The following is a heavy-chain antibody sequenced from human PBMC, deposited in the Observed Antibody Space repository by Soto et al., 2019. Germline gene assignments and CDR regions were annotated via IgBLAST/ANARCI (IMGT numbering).Heavy chain of an antibody. J-gene: IGHJ6*02. CDR3: VKEGDYGNYNYYYYYGMDV. Sequence: GGSLRLSCSASGFTFSSYAMHWVRQAPGKGLDYVSAISSNGGSTYYADSVKGRFTISRDNSKNTLYLQMSSLRAEDTAVYYCVKEGDYGNYNYYYYYGMDVWGQGTTVTVSS. D-gene: IGHD4-17*01. V-gene: IGHV3-64D*06. CDR2: ISSNGGST. CDR1: GFTFSSYA.